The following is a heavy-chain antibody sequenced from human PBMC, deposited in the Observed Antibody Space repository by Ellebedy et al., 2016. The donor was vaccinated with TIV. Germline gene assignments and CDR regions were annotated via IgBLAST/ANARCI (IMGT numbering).Heavy chain of an antibody. CDR1: RFTFDDYA. D-gene: IGHD2-21*02. J-gene: IGHJ6*02. CDR3: TKDIRYCGGDCYEVDYFYGFQV. V-gene: IGHV3-9*01. Sequence: GGSLRLXCAASRFTFDDYAMHRVRQAPGKGLEWVSGISWNSGTIGYAYSVKGRFTISRDNAKKSLYLQMNSLRHEDTALYYCTKDIRYCGGDCYEVDYFYGFQVWGQGTTVTGSS. CDR2: ISWNSGTI.